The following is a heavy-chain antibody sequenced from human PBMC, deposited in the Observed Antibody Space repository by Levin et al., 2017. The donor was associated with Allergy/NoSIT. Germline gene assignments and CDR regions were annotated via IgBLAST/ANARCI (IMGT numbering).Heavy chain of an antibody. CDR2: ISWDDDK. Sequence: SGPTLVKPTQTLTLTCTFSGFSLSTSGVGVGWIRQPPGKALEWLALISWDDDKRYSPSLKRRLTITKDTSKNQVVLTMTNMEPVDTATYSCALRGKVPHTDYGDYYYFDYWGQGTLVTVSS. CDR1: GFSLSTSGVG. J-gene: IGHJ4*02. CDR3: ALRGKVPHTDYGDYYYFDY. V-gene: IGHV2-5*02. D-gene: IGHD4-17*01.